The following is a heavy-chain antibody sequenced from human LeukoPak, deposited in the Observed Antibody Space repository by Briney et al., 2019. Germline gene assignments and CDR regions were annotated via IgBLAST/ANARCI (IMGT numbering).Heavy chain of an antibody. J-gene: IGHJ6*03. CDR2: IRYDGSNK. V-gene: IGHV3-30*02. Sequence: GGSLRLSCAASGFTFSSYGMHWVRQAPGKGLEWVAFIRYDGSNKYYADSVKGRFTISRDNSKNTLYLQMNSLRAEDTAVYYCARFDYWMNYYYYYMDVWGKGTTVTISS. CDR3: ARFDYWMNYYYYYMDV. CDR1: GFTFSSYG. D-gene: IGHD1-1*01.